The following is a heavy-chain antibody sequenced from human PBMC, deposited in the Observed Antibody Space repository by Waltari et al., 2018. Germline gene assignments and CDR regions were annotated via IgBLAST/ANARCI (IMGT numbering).Heavy chain of an antibody. CDR3: ARRGRGSMVRGVIIPYYFDY. D-gene: IGHD3-10*01. J-gene: IGHJ4*02. V-gene: IGHV4-39*01. Sequence: QLQLQESGPGLVKPSETLSLTCTVSGGSISSSSYYWGWIRQPPGTGLEWIGSIYYSGSTYYNPSLKSRVTISVDTSKNQFSLKLSSVTAADTAVYYCARRGRGSMVRGVIIPYYFDYWGQGTLVTVSS. CDR2: IYYSGST. CDR1: GGSISSSSYY.